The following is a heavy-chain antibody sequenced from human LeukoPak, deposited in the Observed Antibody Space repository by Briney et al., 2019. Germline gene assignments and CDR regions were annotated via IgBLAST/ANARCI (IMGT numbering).Heavy chain of an antibody. CDR3: AIYSGYDYESY. V-gene: IGHV4-59*01. CDR2: IYYSGST. J-gene: IGHJ4*02. CDR1: GGSISSYY. Sequence: KPSETLSLTCTVSGGSISSYYWSWIRQPPGKGLEWIGYIYYSGSTNCNPSLKSRVTISVDTSKNQFSLKLSSVTAADTAVYYCAIYSGYDYESYWGQGTLVTVSS. D-gene: IGHD5-12*01.